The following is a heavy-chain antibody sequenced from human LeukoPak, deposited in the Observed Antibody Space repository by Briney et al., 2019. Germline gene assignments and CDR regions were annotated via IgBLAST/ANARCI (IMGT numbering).Heavy chain of an antibody. CDR1: GFTFSSYA. J-gene: IGHJ4*02. Sequence: GGSLRLSCAASGFTFSSYAMSWVRQAPGKGLEWVSAISGSGGSTYYADSVKGRFTISRDNSKNTLYLQMNSLRAEDTAVYYCAKDLLVYSASPRDFDYWGQGTLVTVSS. D-gene: IGHD2-8*01. CDR3: AKDLLVYSASPRDFDY. CDR2: ISGSGGST. V-gene: IGHV3-23*01.